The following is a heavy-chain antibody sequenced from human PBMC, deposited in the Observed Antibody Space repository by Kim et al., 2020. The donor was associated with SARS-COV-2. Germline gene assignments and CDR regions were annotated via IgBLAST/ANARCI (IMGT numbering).Heavy chain of an antibody. CDR2: IVVGSGNT. V-gene: IGHV1-58*01. D-gene: IGHD3-22*01. Sequence: SVKVSCKASGFTFTSSAVQWVRQARGQRLEWIGWIVVGSGNTNYAQKFQERVTITRDMSTSTAYMELSSLRSEDTAVYYCAAVHYDSSGYRGFDYWGQGTLVTVSS. J-gene: IGHJ4*02. CDR3: AAVHYDSSGYRGFDY. CDR1: GFTFTSSA.